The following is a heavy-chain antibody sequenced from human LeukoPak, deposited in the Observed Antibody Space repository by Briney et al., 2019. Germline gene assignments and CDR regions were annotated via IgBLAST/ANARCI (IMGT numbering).Heavy chain of an antibody. CDR2: MNPRSGNT. CDR3: ARGSGWLSGLDF. V-gene: IGHV1-8*01. D-gene: IGHD3-10*01. J-gene: IGHJ4*02. Sequence: ASVTVSCKASGYTFTRYDINWVRQAPGQGLEWMAWMNPRSGNTGYAQRFQGRVTVTGNTSMNTAYMELRSLRSDDTAVYYGARGSGWLSGLDFWGQGALVTVFS. CDR1: GYTFTRYD.